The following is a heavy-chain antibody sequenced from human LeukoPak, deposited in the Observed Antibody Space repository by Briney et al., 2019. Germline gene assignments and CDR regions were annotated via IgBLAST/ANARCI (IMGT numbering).Heavy chain of an antibody. CDR1: GGSISSYY. CDR2: IYYSGST. V-gene: IGHV4-59*01. CDR3: ARFTPQGYGWGGYNRFDP. Sequence: SETLSLTCTVSGGSISSYYWNWIRQPPGKGLEWIGYIYYSGSTNYNPSLKSRVTISVDTSKNQFSLNLTSVTAADTAVYYCARFTPQGYGWGGYNRFDPWGQGALVTVSS. D-gene: IGHD3-16*01. J-gene: IGHJ5*02.